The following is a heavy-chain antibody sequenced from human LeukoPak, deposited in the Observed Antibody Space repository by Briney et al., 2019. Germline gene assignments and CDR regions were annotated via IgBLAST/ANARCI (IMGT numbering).Heavy chain of an antibody. CDR3: ARGVVRYSSGWYPEFDY. J-gene: IGHJ4*02. Sequence: PSETLSLTCTVSGGSISSNNYYWGWIRQPPGTGLEWIGYIYYSGSTNYNPSLKSRVTISVDTSKNQFSLKLSSVTAADTAVYYCARGVVRYSSGWYPEFDYWGQGTLVTVSS. CDR2: IYYSGST. D-gene: IGHD6-19*01. CDR1: GGSISSNNYY. V-gene: IGHV4-61*05.